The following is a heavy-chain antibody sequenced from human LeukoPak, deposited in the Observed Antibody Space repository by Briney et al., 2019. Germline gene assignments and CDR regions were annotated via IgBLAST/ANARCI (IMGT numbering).Heavy chain of an antibody. J-gene: IGHJ3*02. V-gene: IGHV4-59*01. D-gene: IGHD1-20*01. Sequence: SETLSLTCSVSGGSISGCYWSWIRQPPGKGLEWIGYIYYGGSTNYNPSLKSRVTISVDTSRSQFSLRLSSVTAADTAVYYCARDHITDAFDIWGQGTMVTDSS. CDR2: IYYGGST. CDR1: GGSISGCY. CDR3: ARDHITDAFDI.